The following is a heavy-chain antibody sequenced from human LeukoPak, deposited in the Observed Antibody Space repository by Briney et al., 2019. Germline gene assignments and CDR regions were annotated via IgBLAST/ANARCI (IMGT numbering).Heavy chain of an antibody. J-gene: IGHJ4*02. D-gene: IGHD5-24*01. V-gene: IGHV1-2*06. Sequence: ASVTVSCKVVAYDFTGYHIHWARQAPGQGPEWMGRLNPNTGHAVYAFKFQGRVTITRDTSSSTAYMEVTRLTSDDTALYYCAKDRDGADRIILWGQGTLVTVSS. CDR3: AKDRDGADRIIL. CDR2: LNPNTGHA. CDR1: AYDFTGYH.